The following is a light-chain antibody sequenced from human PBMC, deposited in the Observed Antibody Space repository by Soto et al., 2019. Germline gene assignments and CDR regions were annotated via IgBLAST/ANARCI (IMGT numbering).Light chain of an antibody. CDR2: EVN. J-gene: IGLJ1*01. CDR3: NSYTSSTMYV. CDR1: SSDVGGYDH. Sequence: QSALTKPASVSGSPGQSITISCTGTSSDVGGYDHVAWYQQHPGKAPKLMIYEVNNRPSGISNRFSGSKSGNTASLTISGLQADDEAYYYCNSYTSSTMYVFGTGTKLTVL. V-gene: IGLV2-14*01.